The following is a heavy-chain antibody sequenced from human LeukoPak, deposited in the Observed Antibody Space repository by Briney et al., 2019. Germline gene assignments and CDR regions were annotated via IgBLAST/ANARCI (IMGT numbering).Heavy chain of an antibody. CDR3: ARLSSNTNRHVSWINWFDP. Sequence: ASVKVSCKASGGTFTSYYMHWVRQAPGQGLEWMGIINPSGGSTSYAQKFQGRVTMTRDTSTSTVYMELSSLRSEDTAVYYCARLSSNTNRHVSWINWFDPWGQGTLVTVSS. J-gene: IGHJ5*02. CDR2: INPSGGST. D-gene: IGHD6-13*01. V-gene: IGHV1-46*01. CDR1: GGTFTSYY.